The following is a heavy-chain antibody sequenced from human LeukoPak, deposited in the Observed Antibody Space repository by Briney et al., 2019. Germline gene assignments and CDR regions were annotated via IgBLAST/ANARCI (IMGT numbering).Heavy chain of an antibody. CDR1: GYTLTELS. D-gene: IGHD6-13*01. CDR3: ATVGPDSSRNPYYYGMDV. CDR2: FYPEDGET. V-gene: IGHV1-24*01. Sequence: ASVKVSCKVSGYTLTELSMHWERQAPGKGLEWMGGFYPEDGETIYAQKFQGRVTMTEDTSTDTAYMELSSLRSEDTAVYYCATVGPDSSRNPYYYGMDVWGQGTTVTVSS. J-gene: IGHJ6*02.